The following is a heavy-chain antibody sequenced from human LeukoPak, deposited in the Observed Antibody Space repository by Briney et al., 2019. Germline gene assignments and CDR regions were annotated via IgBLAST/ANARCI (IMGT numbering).Heavy chain of an antibody. D-gene: IGHD3-10*01. CDR1: GFDISYNY. J-gene: IGHJ4*02. Sequence: PGGSLRLPCVASGFDISYNYVGWVRQAPGKGLEWVSVIHTGGTTHYTDSVKGRFTISKDNSNNTVYLQMNSVRVEDTAVYYCARVWFGYFFQWGQGALVTVSS. V-gene: IGHV3-53*01. CDR2: IHTGGTT. CDR3: ARVWFGYFFQ.